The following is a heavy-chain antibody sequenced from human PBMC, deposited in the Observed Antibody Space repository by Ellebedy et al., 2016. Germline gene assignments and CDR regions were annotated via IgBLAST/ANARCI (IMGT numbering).Heavy chain of an antibody. CDR2: ISGSGGST. D-gene: IGHD3-10*01. J-gene: IGHJ4*02. CDR1: GFTFSGSS. Sequence: GESLKISCAASGFTFSGSSIHWVRQAPGKGLEWVSAISGSGGSTYYADSVKGLFTIARDNSKNTLYLQMNSLRAEDTTVYYCATSRSLDYWGQGTLVTVSS. V-gene: IGHV3-23*01. CDR3: ATSRSLDY.